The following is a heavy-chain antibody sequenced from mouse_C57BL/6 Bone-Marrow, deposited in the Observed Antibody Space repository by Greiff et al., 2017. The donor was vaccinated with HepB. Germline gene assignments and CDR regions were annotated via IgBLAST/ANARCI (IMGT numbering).Heavy chain of an antibody. J-gene: IGHJ3*01. CDR3: ARLYDYDLFAS. CDR2: IYPSDSET. V-gene: IGHV1-61*01. D-gene: IGHD2-4*01. Sequence: QVQLQQPGAELVRPGSSVKLSCKASGYTFTSYWMDWVKQRPGQGLEWIGNIYPSDSETHYNQKFKDKATLTVATSSSTAYMQLSSLTSEDSAVYYCARLYDYDLFASWGQGTLVTVSA. CDR1: GYTFTSYW.